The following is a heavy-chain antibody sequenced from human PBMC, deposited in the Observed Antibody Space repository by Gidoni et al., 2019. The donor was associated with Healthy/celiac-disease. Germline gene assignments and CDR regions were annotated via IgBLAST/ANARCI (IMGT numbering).Heavy chain of an antibody. CDR1: GGSFSGYY. Sequence: QVQLQQWGAGLLKPSETLSLTCAVYGGSFSGYYWSWIRQPPGKGLEWIGEINHSGSTNYNPSLKSRVTISVDTSKNQFSLKLSSVTAADTAVYYCASRAYYDFWSAQKYYYGMDVWGQGTTVTVSS. CDR2: INHSGST. J-gene: IGHJ6*02. CDR3: ASRAYYDFWSAQKYYYGMDV. D-gene: IGHD3-3*01. V-gene: IGHV4-34*01.